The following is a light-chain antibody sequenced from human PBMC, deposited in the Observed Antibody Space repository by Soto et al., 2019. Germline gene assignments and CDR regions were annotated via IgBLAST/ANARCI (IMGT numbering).Light chain of an antibody. CDR2: GNS. Sequence: QSVLTQPPSVSGAPGQRVTISCTGSSSNIGAGYDVHWYQQLPGTAPKLLIYGNSNRPSGVPDRFSGSKSGTSASLAITGLQAEEEADYYCQSYDSILSGSRVFGTGTKLTVL. CDR1: SSNIGAGYD. J-gene: IGLJ1*01. V-gene: IGLV1-40*01. CDR3: QSYDSILSGSRV.